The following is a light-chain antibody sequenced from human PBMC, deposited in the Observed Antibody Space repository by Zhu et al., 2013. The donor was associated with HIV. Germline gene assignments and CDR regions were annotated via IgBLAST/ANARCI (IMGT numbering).Light chain of an antibody. CDR3: QQFGGSPPYT. Sequence: EIVLTQSPGTLSLSPGERATLSCRASQTVTSGSLAWYQQRPGQAPRLLVYGASSRATDIPDRFTGSGPGTDFTLTITRLEPEDLGVYYCQQFGGSPPYTFGQGTRLEIK. J-gene: IGKJ2*01. CDR2: GAS. V-gene: IGKV3-20*01. CDR1: QTVTSGS.